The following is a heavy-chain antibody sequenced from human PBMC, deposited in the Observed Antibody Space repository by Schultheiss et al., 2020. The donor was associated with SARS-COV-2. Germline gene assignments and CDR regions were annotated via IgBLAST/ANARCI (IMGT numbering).Heavy chain of an antibody. CDR3: ARGGDRYCSSTSCYRWFDP. CDR1: GFTFSNYW. Sequence: GGSLRLSCAASGFTFSNYWMHWVRQAPGKGLVWVSRINSDVGDRTYADSVKGRFTISRDNAKNTLYLQMNSLRAEDTAVYYCARGGDRYCSSTSCYRWFDPWGQGTLVTVSS. D-gene: IGHD2-2*01. V-gene: IGHV3-74*01. J-gene: IGHJ5*02. CDR2: INSDVGDR.